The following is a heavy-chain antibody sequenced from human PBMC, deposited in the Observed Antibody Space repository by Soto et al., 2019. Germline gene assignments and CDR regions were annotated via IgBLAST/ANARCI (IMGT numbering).Heavy chain of an antibody. CDR1: GGSISSYY. CDR2: IYYSGST. Sequence: PSETLSLTCTVSGGSISSYYWSWIRQPPGKGLEWIGYIYYSGSTNYNPSLKSRVTISVDTSKNQFSLKLSSVTAADTAVYYCARHAPGGYSGYDFDYWGQGTLVTVSS. J-gene: IGHJ4*02. V-gene: IGHV4-59*08. CDR3: ARHAPGGYSGYDFDY. D-gene: IGHD5-12*01.